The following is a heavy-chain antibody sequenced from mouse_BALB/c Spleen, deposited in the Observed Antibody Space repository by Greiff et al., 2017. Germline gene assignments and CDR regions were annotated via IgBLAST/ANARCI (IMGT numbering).Heavy chain of an antibody. CDR2: IDPANGNT. CDR3: ARAWAWFAY. J-gene: IGHJ3*01. D-gene: IGHD4-1*01. V-gene: IGHV14-3*02. Sequence: EVQLQQSGAELVKPGASVKLSCTASGFNIKDTYMHWVTQRPEQGLEWLGRIDPANGNTKYDPKFQGKATITADTSSNTAFLQLSSLTSEDTSVYYCARAWAWFAYWGQGTLVTVSA. CDR1: GFNIKDTY.